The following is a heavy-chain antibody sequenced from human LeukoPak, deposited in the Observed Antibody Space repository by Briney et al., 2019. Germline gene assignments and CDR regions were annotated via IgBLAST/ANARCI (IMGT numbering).Heavy chain of an antibody. CDR1: GNSLSNYA. Sequence: ASVTVSCKASGNSLSNYAVSWVRQAPGPGFEGMGGIVPIFGTADYAQKFQGRVTITADQSTSTTYMALSSLKSEDTATYYCTTRACHAGGCSSSFYYYYGLYFWGQGTTVSVSS. CDR2: IVPIFGTA. V-gene: IGHV1-69*13. CDR3: TTRACHAGGCSSSFYYYYGLYF. J-gene: IGHJ6*02. D-gene: IGHD3-16*01.